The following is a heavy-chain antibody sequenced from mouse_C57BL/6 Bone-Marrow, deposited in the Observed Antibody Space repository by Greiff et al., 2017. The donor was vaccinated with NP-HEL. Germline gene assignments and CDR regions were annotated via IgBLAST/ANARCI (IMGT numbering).Heavy chain of an antibody. J-gene: IGHJ1*03. CDR1: GFTFSDYY. V-gene: IGHV5-12*01. Sequence: EVKVVESGGGLVQPGGSLKLSCAASGFTFSDYYMYWVRQTPEKRLEWVAYISNGGGSTYYPDTVKGRFTISRDNAKNTLYLQMSRLKSEDTAMYYCARHEIYFGSYVGYFDVWGTGTTVTVSS. D-gene: IGHD2-1*01. CDR3: ARHEIYFGSYVGYFDV. CDR2: ISNGGGST.